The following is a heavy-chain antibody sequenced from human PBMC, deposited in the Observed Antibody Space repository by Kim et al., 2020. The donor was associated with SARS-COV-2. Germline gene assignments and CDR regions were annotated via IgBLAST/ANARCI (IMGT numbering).Heavy chain of an antibody. CDR1: GFTISNYW. J-gene: IGHJ4*02. CDR2: IKEDGDEK. Sequence: GGSLRLSCIASGFTISNYWMSWVRQAPGKGLEWVSNIKEDGDEKNYMESVKGRFTISRDNAKNSLYLQMNSLRGEDTAVYYCARNFLRSHSSYNPLDQWGQGALVTVSS. V-gene: IGHV3-7*01. D-gene: IGHD3-10*01. CDR3: ARNFLRSHSSYNPLDQ.